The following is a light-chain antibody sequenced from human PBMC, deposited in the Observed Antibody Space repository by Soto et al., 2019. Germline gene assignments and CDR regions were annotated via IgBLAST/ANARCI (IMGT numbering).Light chain of an antibody. CDR2: GVP. CDR1: PNDIGTYDY. CDR3: SSFTTNRLYV. V-gene: IGLV2-14*01. J-gene: IGLJ1*01. Sequence: QSVLTQPTSVSGSPGQSIAISCTGNPNDIGTYDYVSWYQQHPGKAPRLLIFGVPNRPPGISSRFSGSKSGLTASLTISVLQPEDEADYYCSSFTTNRLYVFGPGTKLTVL.